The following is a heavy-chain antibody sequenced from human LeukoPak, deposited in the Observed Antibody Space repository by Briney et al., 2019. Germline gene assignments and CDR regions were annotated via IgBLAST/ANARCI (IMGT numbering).Heavy chain of an antibody. CDR2: IYYSGST. V-gene: IGHV4-39*01. CDR1: GGSISSSSYY. CDR3: VRFKRVGSYWFDP. D-gene: IGHD1-26*01. J-gene: IGHJ5*02. Sequence: SETLSLTCTVSGGSISSSSYYWGWIRQPPGKGLEWIGSIYYSGSTYYNPSLKSRVTISVHTSKNQFSLKLSSVTAADTAVYYCVRFKRVGSYWFDPWGQGTLVTVSS.